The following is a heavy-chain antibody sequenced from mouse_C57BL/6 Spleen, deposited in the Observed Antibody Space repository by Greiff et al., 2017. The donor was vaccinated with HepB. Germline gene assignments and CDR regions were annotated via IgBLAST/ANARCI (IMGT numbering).Heavy chain of an antibody. J-gene: IGHJ4*01. Sequence: QVQLQQSGAELARPGASVKLSCKASGYTFTSYGISWVKQRTGQGLEWIGEIYPRSGNTYYNEKFKGKATLTADKSSSTAYMELRSLTSEDSAVYFCARQEVVYGNYPYYAMDYWGQGTSVTVSS. CDR3: ARQEVVYGNYPYYAMDY. V-gene: IGHV1-81*01. CDR2: IYPRSGNT. CDR1: GYTFTSYG. D-gene: IGHD2-10*02.